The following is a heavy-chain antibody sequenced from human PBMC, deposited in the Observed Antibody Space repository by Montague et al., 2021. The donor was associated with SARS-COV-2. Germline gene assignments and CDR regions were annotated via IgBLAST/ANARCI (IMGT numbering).Heavy chain of an antibody. V-gene: IGHV4-61*02. Sequence: TLSLTCTVSGASVNSGDYFWTWILQPVGETLEWIGRIYSSGSTNYNPSLKSRVTMSLVTSENQFSLRLSSVTASDTAVYYCATEGGKLGFDQWGQGTLVTVSS. CDR3: ATEGGKLGFDQ. CDR1: GASVNSGDYF. D-gene: IGHD1-14*01. CDR2: IYSSGST. J-gene: IGHJ4*01.